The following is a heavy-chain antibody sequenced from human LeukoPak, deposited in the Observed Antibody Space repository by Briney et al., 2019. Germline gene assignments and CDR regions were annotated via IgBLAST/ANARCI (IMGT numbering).Heavy chain of an antibody. CDR1: GFTFSSYG. Sequence: GGSLRLSCAASGFTFSSYGMHWVRQAPGKGLEWVAFIRYDGSNKYYADSVKGRFTISRDNSKNTLYLQMNSLRAEDTAVYYCAKDSYYYGSGPNWFDPWGQGTLVTVSS. CDR2: IRYDGSNK. CDR3: AKDSYYYGSGPNWFDP. J-gene: IGHJ5*02. D-gene: IGHD3-10*01. V-gene: IGHV3-30*02.